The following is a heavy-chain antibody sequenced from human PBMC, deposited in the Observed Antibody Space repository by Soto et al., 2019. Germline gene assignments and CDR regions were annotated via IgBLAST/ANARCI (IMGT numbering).Heavy chain of an antibody. D-gene: IGHD6-19*01. CDR3: ASYYSSGWYTDY. V-gene: IGHV4-39*01. CDR1: GGSISSSSYY. J-gene: IGHJ4*02. Sequence: SGTLSLTCTVSGGSISSSSYYWGWIRQPPGKGLEWIGSIYYSGSTYYNPSLKSRVTISVDTSKNQFSLKLSSVTSADTAVYYCASYYSSGWYTDYWGQGTLVTVSS. CDR2: IYYSGST.